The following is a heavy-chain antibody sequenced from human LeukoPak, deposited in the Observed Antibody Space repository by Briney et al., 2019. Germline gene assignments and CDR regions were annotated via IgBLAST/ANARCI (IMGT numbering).Heavy chain of an antibody. V-gene: IGHV4-38-2*02. Sequence: KPSETLSLTCTVSGYFISSGYYWGWIRQPPGKGLQWIGSIHHSGSTYYNPSLKSRVTISVDTSKNQFSLKLSSVTAADTAVYYCARDYQGGYGDKTVDYWGQGTLVTVSS. CDR3: ARDYQGGYGDKTVDY. J-gene: IGHJ4*02. CDR2: IHHSGST. D-gene: IGHD5-18*01. CDR1: GYFISSGYY.